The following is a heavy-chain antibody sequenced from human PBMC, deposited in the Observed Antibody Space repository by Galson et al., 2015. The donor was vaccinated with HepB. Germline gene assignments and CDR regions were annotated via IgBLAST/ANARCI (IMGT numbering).Heavy chain of an antibody. CDR1: GYIFTSFG. V-gene: IGHV1-18*01. D-gene: IGHD5-12*01. Sequence: SVKVSCKASGYIFTSFGISWVRQAPGQGLEWIGWISAYNGNANYAQKLQGRVTMTTDTSTSTAYMELRSLRSDDTAVYYCVSALVHVATHIFFDYWGQGTLVTVSS. CDR2: ISAYNGNA. J-gene: IGHJ4*02. CDR3: VSALVHVATHIFFDY.